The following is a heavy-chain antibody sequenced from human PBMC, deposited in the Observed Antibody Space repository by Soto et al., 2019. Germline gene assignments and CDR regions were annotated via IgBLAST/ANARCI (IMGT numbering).Heavy chain of an antibody. V-gene: IGHV5-51*01. Sequence: PGESLKISCKGSGYSFTSYWIGWVRQMPGKGLEWMGIIYPGDSDTRCSPSFQGQVTISADKSISTAYLQWSSLKASDTAMYYCARPGYYDSSGYYRRYYYGMDFWGQGTTVTVSS. CDR3: ARPGYYDSSGYYRRYYYGMDF. J-gene: IGHJ6*02. D-gene: IGHD3-22*01. CDR2: IYPGDSDT. CDR1: GYSFTSYW.